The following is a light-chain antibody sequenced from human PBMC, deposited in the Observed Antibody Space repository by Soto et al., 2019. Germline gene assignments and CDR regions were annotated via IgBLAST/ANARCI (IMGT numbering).Light chain of an antibody. V-gene: IGKV1-5*03. J-gene: IGKJ1*01. CDR2: KAS. CDR3: QQYESYPLT. Sequence: DIQMTQSPSTLSASVGDRVTITCRASQSINSWLAWYQQKPGKAPKVLIYKASSLESGVPSRFGGSGSGAEFTLTISSLQTDDFATYYCQQYESYPLTFGQGTQVEIK. CDR1: QSINSW.